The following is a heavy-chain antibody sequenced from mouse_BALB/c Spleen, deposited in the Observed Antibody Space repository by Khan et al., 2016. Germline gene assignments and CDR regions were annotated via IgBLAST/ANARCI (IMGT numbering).Heavy chain of an antibody. CDR3: ARGSTVVDF. V-gene: IGHV1-52*01. CDR1: GHPFTTYW. J-gene: IGHJ2*01. Sequence: QVQLQQSGAELVRPGASVKLSCKASGHPFTTYWMNWVKQRPEQGLEWIGRIDPYDSETHYDQKFKDKAILTVDKSSSTAYMQLSGLTSEDSAVYYCARGSTVVDFWGQGTTLTVSS. D-gene: IGHD1-1*01. CDR2: IDPYDSET.